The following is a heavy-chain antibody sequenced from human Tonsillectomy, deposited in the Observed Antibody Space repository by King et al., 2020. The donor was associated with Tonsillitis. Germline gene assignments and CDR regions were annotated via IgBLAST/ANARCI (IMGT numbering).Heavy chain of an antibody. Sequence: HGQLVQSGAEVKKPGSSVKVSCKASGGIFSSFITWVRQAPGQGLEWMGGTIPMFATNYAQKFQGRVTITADESTSTAYMELSTLRSDDTAVYSCASPREHLVRDSYYYAMDVWGQGTTVTVSS. CDR1: GGIFSSF. V-gene: IGHV1-69*01. CDR3: ASPREHLVRDSYYYAMDV. J-gene: IGHJ6*02. D-gene: IGHD6-13*01. CDR2: TIPMFAT.